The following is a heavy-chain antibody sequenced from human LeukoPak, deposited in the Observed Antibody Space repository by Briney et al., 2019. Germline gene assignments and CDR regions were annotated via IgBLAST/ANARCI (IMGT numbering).Heavy chain of an antibody. D-gene: IGHD3-22*01. CDR1: GFTFGDYA. J-gene: IGHJ4*02. Sequence: GGSLRLSCTGSGFTFGDYAMSWVRQDPGKGLGWVCFIISKAYGGTTEYAASVKGRFTISRDDSNSIAYLQMNSLKTEDTAVYCCTRSTPYYYDSSGYYQNFVYWGQGTLVTVSS. CDR2: IISKAYGGTT. CDR3: TRSTPYYYDSSGYYQNFVY. V-gene: IGHV3-49*04.